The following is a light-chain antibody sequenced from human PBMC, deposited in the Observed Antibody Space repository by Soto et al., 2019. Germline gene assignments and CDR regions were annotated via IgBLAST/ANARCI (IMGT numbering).Light chain of an antibody. J-gene: IGLJ3*02. CDR2: EVI. CDR1: TRDVGGFNY. CDR3: SSYTSSNAGR. V-gene: IGLV2-14*01. Sequence: QSALTQPASVSGSPGQSITISCTGTTRDVGGFNYVSWYQHHPGKAPKLMIYEVINRPSGVSDRFSGSKSGDTASLTISGLQGEDEGDYYCSSYTSSNAGRFGGGAKLAVL.